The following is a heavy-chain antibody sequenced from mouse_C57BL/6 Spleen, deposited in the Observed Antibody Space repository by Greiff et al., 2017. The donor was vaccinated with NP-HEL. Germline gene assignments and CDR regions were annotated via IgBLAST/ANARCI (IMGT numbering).Heavy chain of an antibody. CDR3: ARHEGYSNYADYFDY. J-gene: IGHJ2*01. V-gene: IGHV1-62-2*01. CDR1: GYTFTEYT. Sequence: VQVVESGAELVKPGASVKLSCKASGYTFTEYTIHWVKQRSGQGLEWIGWFYPGRGSIKYNEKFKDKATLTADKSSSTVYMELSRLTSEDSAVYFCARHEGYSNYADYFDYWGQGTTLTVSS. CDR2: FYPGRGSI. D-gene: IGHD2-5*01.